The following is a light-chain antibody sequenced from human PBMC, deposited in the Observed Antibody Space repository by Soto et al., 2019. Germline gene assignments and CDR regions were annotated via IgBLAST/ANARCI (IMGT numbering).Light chain of an antibody. Sequence: PPPVSGSLGNRSTSLALGTAGNVGPYNLVSWYQQHPGKAPKLIICEVNTRPSGISNRFSGSKSGDTASLTISGLQAEDEADYFCCSYAGTVAYVFGTGTKVTVL. V-gene: IGLV2-23*02. CDR1: AGNVGPYNL. CDR3: CSYAGTVAYV. J-gene: IGLJ1*01. CDR2: EVN.